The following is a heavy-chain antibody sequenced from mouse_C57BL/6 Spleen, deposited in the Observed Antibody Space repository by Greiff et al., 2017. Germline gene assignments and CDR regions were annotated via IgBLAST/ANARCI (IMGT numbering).Heavy chain of an antibody. J-gene: IGHJ4*01. CDR3: ARTIYFYGSNYYAMDY. CDR1: GYTFTSYW. CDR2: IYPSDSET. V-gene: IGHV1-61*01. D-gene: IGHD1-1*01. Sequence: QVQLQQPGAELVRPGSSVKLSCKASGYTFTSYWMDWVQQRPGQGLEWIGNIYPSDSETYYNQKFKDKATLTVDQSYSTAYMQLRSLTSEDSAVYFCARTIYFYGSNYYAMDYWGQGTSVTVSS.